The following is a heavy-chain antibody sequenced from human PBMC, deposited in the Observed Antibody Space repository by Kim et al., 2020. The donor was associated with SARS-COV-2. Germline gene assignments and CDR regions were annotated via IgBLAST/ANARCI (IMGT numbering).Heavy chain of an antibody. Sequence: GGSLRLSCAASGFTFSSYGMHWVRQAPGKGLEWVAVISYDGSNKYYADSVKGRFTISRDNSKNTLYLQMNSLRAEDTAVYYCAKDSHIDYGTYYYYGMDVWGQGTTVTVSS. CDR3: AKDSHIDYGTYYYYGMDV. D-gene: IGHD3-10*01. V-gene: IGHV3-30*18. CDR2: ISYDGSNK. CDR1: GFTFSSYG. J-gene: IGHJ6*02.